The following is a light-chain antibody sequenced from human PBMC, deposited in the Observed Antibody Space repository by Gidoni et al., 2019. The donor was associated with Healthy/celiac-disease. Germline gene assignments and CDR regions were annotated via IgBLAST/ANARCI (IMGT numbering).Light chain of an antibody. J-gene: IGKJ2*01. V-gene: IGKV4-1*01. CDR2: WAS. CDR3: QQYYSTPYT. Sequence: DIVMTQSPDSLAVSLGERATINCKSSQSVLYSSNNKNYLAWYQQKPGQPPKLLIYWASTRESGVPARFSGSGSGTDFTLTISCLQAEDLAVYYCQQYYSTPYTFGQGTKLEIK. CDR1: QSVLYSSNNKNY.